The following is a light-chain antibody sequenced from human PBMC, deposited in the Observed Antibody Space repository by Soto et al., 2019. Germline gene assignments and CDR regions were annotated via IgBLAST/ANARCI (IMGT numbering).Light chain of an antibody. J-gene: IGLJ2*01. CDR1: SSNIGAGYD. CDR2: GNN. CDR3: QSYDSSLRVYVV. V-gene: IGLV1-40*01. Sequence: QSVLTQPPSVSGAPGQRVTISCTGSSSNIGAGYDVHWYQQFPGTAPKLLIHGNNDRPSGVSDRFSASKSGTSASLAITGLQAEDEADYYCQSYDSSLRVYVVFGGGTKVTVL.